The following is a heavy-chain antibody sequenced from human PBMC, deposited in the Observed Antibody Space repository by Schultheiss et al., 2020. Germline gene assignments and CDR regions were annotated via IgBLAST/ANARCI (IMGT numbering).Heavy chain of an antibody. Sequence: SETLSLTCTVSGGSISSGSYYWSWIRQPAGKGLEWIGEINHRGSTNYNPSLKSRVTISVDTSKNQFSLKLSSVTAADTAVYYCARGRRTTRYFDYWGQGTLVTVSS. CDR3: ARGRRTTRYFDY. CDR1: GGSISSGSYY. CDR2: INHRGST. D-gene: IGHD4-17*01. J-gene: IGHJ4*02. V-gene: IGHV4-61*10.